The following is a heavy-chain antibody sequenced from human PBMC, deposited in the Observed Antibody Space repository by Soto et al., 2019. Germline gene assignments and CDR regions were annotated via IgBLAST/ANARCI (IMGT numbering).Heavy chain of an antibody. CDR1: GFTFSSYA. CDR3: AKDPADIVSRFDP. V-gene: IGHV3-23*01. J-gene: IGHJ5*02. CDR2: ISGSGGST. Sequence: GGSLRLSCAASGFTFSSYAMSWVRQAPGKGLEWVSAISGSGGSTYYADSVKGRFTISRNNSKNTLYLQMDSLRAEDTAVYYCAKDPADIVSRFDPWGQGTLVTVSS. D-gene: IGHD2-15*01.